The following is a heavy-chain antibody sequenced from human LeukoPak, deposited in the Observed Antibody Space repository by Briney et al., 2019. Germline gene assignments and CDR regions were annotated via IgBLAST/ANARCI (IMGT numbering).Heavy chain of an antibody. D-gene: IGHD2-2*01. CDR1: GGTFSSYA. V-gene: IGHV1-69*01. Sequence: SVNVSCKASGGTFSSYAISWVRQAAGQGLERMGGIIPIFGTANYAQKFQGRVTITADESTSTAYMELSSLRSEDTAVYYCARGGRGMYCSSTSCYPDYWGQGTLVTVSS. CDR3: ARGGRGMYCSSTSCYPDY. CDR2: IIPIFGTA. J-gene: IGHJ4*02.